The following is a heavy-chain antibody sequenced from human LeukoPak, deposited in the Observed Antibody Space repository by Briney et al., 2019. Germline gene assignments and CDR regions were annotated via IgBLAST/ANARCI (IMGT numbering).Heavy chain of an antibody. Sequence: GGSLRLPCAASGFPFSDDWMSWVRQAPGKGLEWVANIKQDGSEKYYVDSVKGRFTISRDNAKNSLYLQMNSLRAEDTAVYYCARLHTMIVAFDIWGQGTMVTVSS. CDR1: GFPFSDDW. CDR2: IKQDGSEK. V-gene: IGHV3-7*01. CDR3: ARLHTMIVAFDI. J-gene: IGHJ3*02. D-gene: IGHD3-22*01.